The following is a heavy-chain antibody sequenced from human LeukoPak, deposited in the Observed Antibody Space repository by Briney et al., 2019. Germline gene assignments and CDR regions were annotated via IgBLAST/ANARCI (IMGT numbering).Heavy chain of an antibody. CDR3: ASAVQTTN. D-gene: IGHD4/OR15-4a*01. Sequence: PGGSLRLSCAASGFTFSSYRMNWVRQAPGKGLEWVSYISSSSSTIYYADSVEGRFTISRDNAKNSLYLQMNSLRVEDTAVYYCASAVQTTNWGQGTLVTVSS. V-gene: IGHV3-48*01. CDR1: GFTFSSYR. CDR2: ISSSSSTI. J-gene: IGHJ4*02.